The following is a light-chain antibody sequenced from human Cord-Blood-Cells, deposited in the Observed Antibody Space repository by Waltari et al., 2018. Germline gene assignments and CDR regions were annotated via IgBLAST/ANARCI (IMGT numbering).Light chain of an antibody. CDR2: AAS. V-gene: IGKV1-39*01. CDR3: QQSDSTLTWT. J-gene: IGKJ1*01. CDR1: QSISSY. Sequence: DIQMTQSPSSLSASVGDRVTITCRASQSISSYLNWYQQKPGKAPKLLIYAASSLQSGVPSRFSGSGSGTEFTLTISSLQPEDFATYYCQQSDSTLTWTFGQGTKVEIK.